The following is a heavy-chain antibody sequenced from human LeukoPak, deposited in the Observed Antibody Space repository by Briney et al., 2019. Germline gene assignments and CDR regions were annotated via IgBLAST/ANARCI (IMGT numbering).Heavy chain of an antibody. CDR2: IYYSGST. CDR3: ARHDYGDS. V-gene: IGHV4-59*08. CDR1: GGSISSYY. J-gene: IGHJ4*02. Sequence: SETLSLTCTVSGGSISSYYWSWIRQPPGKGLEWIGYIYYSGSTNYNPSLKSRVTISVDTSKNQFSLKLSSVTAADTAVYSCARHDYGDSWGQGTLVTVSS.